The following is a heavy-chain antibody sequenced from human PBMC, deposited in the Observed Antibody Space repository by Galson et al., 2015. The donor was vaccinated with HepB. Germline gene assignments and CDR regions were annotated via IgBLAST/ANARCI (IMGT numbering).Heavy chain of an antibody. D-gene: IGHD6-19*01. CDR2: ISSSSSYI. V-gene: IGHV3-21*01. CDR1: GFTFSSYS. J-gene: IGHJ4*02. Sequence: SLRLSCAASGFTFSSYSMNWVRQAPGKGLEWVSSISSSSSYIYYADSVKGRFTISRDNAKNSLYLQMNSLRAEDTAVYYCARDIGQWLVKGYWGQGTLVTVSS. CDR3: ARDIGQWLVKGY.